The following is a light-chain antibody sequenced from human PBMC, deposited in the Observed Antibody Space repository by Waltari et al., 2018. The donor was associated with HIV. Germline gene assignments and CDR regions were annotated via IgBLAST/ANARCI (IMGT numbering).Light chain of an antibody. Sequence: EIVMTQSPATMSVSPGERAPLSCRASQSVITNLAWYQEIPGHAPRLLIYGASARATGIPARFSGSGSGTEFTLTISSLQSEEFAVYYCQQYNKWPQTFGQGTKVEIK. CDR2: GAS. J-gene: IGKJ1*01. CDR1: QSVITN. CDR3: QQYNKWPQT. V-gene: IGKV3-15*01.